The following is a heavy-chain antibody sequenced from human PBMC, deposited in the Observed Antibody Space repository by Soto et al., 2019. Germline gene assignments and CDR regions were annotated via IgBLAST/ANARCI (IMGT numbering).Heavy chain of an antibody. J-gene: IGHJ3*02. Sequence: QVQLVESGGGVVQPGRSLRLSCAASGFTFSSYGMHWVRQAPGKGLEWVAVISYDGSNKYYADSVKGRFTISRDNSKNTLYLQMNSLRAEDTAVYYCAKDVLYDGNDMYAFDIWGQGTMVTVSS. D-gene: IGHD3-10*01. V-gene: IGHV3-30*18. CDR1: GFTFSSYG. CDR2: ISYDGSNK. CDR3: AKDVLYDGNDMYAFDI.